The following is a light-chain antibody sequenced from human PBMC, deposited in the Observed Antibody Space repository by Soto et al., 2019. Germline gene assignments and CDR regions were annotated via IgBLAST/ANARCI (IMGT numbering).Light chain of an antibody. CDR1: QSVLYSSNNKNY. CDR2: WAS. CDR3: QQYYSTLYT. Sequence: DIVMTQSPDSLAVSLGERATINCKSSQSVLYSSNNKNYLAWYQQKPGQPPKLLLYWASTRESGVPGRFSGSRSGTDFTLTISSLQAEDVAVYYCQQYYSTLYTFGQGTKLEIK. V-gene: IGKV4-1*01. J-gene: IGKJ2*01.